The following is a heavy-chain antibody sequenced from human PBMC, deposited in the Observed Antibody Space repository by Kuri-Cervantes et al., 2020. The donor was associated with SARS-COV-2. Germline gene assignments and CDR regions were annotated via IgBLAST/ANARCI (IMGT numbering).Heavy chain of an antibody. J-gene: IGHJ6*03. Sequence: GGSLRLSCATSGFTFSSYGMHWVRQAPGKGLEWVTFIRYDGSNQYYGDSVKGRFTISRDNSKNTLYLQMNSLRAEDTAVYYCAKDQFREQLDPMDVWGKGTTVTVSS. CDR2: IRYDGSNQ. V-gene: IGHV3-30*02. D-gene: IGHD6-6*01. CDR1: GFTFSSYG. CDR3: AKDQFREQLDPMDV.